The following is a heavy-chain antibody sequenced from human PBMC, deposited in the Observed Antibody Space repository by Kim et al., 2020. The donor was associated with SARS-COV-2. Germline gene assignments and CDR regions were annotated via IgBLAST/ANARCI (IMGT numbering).Heavy chain of an antibody. Sequence: GGSLRLSCAASGFTVSDNYMSWVRQAPGKGLEWVSIIYSGGSTYYADSVKGRFTISRDNSKNTLYLQMNSLRAEDTAVYYCATLPYGSGSGYYGMDVWGQGTTVTVSS. D-gene: IGHD3-10*01. CDR2: IYSGGST. CDR1: GFTVSDNY. CDR3: ATLPYGSGSGYYGMDV. J-gene: IGHJ6*02. V-gene: IGHV3-53*01.